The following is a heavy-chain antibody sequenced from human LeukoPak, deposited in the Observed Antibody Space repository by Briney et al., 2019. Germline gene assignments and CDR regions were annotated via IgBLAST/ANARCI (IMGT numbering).Heavy chain of an antibody. CDR2: IYYSGST. J-gene: IGHJ4*02. V-gene: IGHV4-59*01. CDR3: ARGPTMVRGVIILHDY. D-gene: IGHD3-10*01. Sequence: SETLSLTCTVSGGSISSYYWSWIRQPPGKGLEWIGYIYYSGSTNYNPPLKSRVTISVDTSKNQLSLKLSSVTAADTAVYYCARGPTMVRGVIILHDYWGQGTLVTVSS. CDR1: GGSISSYY.